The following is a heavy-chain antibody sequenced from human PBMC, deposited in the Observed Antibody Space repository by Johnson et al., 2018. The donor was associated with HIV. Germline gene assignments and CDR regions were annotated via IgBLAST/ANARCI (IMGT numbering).Heavy chain of an antibody. CDR1: GFIFRYYY. Sequence: VQLVESGGDLVKPGGSLRLSCAASGFIFRYYYMTWIRQAPGKVLVSISYISSSGITIFSAASVKGRFSISRDNSKNTLYLQMNSLRAEDTAVYYGAKDQWSSSWTNDAFDIWGQGTMVTVSS. CDR2: ISSSGITI. J-gene: IGHJ3*02. V-gene: IGHV3-11*04. CDR3: AKDQWSSSWTNDAFDI. D-gene: IGHD6-13*01.